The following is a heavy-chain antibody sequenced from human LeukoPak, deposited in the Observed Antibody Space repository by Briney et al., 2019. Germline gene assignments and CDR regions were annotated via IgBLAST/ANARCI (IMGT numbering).Heavy chain of an antibody. D-gene: IGHD2-2*01. CDR3: VRDTSLLVVVPPAHQDWFDP. CDR2: ISGTSSNT. CDR1: GFSFGDYY. Sequence: GGSLTLSCAASGFSFGDYYMSWIRQAPGKGLEWVSFISGTSSNTKYADSVKGRFTISRDNAKNSLYLQMNSLRAEDTAIYYCVRDTSLLVVVPPAHQDWFDPWGQGTLVTVSS. V-gene: IGHV3-11*06. J-gene: IGHJ5*02.